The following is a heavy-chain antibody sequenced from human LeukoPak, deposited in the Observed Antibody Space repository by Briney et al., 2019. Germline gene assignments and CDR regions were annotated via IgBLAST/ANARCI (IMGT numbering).Heavy chain of an antibody. CDR3: ARSRGVLTAYYFDY. Sequence: ASVKVSCKASGYTFTGYYMHWVRPAPGQGLEWMGWINPNSGGTNYAQKFQGWVTMTRDTSISTAYMELSRLRSDDTAVYYCARSRGVLTAYYFDYWGQGTLVTVSS. V-gene: IGHV1-2*04. CDR2: INPNSGGT. CDR1: GYTFTGYY. J-gene: IGHJ4*02. D-gene: IGHD3-10*01.